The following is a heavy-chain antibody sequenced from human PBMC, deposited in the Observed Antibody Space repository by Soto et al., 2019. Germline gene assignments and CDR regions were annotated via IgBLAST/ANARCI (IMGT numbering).Heavy chain of an antibody. CDR3: ARDQLYGANWFDP. Sequence: QVQLVESGGGLVKPGGSLRLSCAASGLTFSDYYMSWIRQAPGTGLERVSYISSSSSYTNYADSVKGRFTISRDNAKNSLYLQMNSLRAEDPAVYYCARDQLYGANWFDPWGQGTLVTVSS. V-gene: IGHV3-11*06. J-gene: IGHJ5*02. CDR1: GLTFSDYY. D-gene: IGHD4-17*01. CDR2: ISSSSSYT.